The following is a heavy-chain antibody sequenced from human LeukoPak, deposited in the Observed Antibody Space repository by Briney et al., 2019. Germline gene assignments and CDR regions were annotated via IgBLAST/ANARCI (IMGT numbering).Heavy chain of an antibody. CDR2: IYTSGST. J-gene: IGHJ4*02. D-gene: IGHD5-18*01. V-gene: IGHV4-61*02. CDR3: ARGGIQLWSPYFDY. CDR1: GGSISSGSYY. Sequence: TPSQTLSLTCTVSGGSISSGSYYWSWIRQPAGKGLEWIGRIYTSGSTNYNPSLKSRVTISVDTSKNQFSLKLSSVTAADTAVYYCARGGIQLWSPYFDYWGQGTLVTVSS.